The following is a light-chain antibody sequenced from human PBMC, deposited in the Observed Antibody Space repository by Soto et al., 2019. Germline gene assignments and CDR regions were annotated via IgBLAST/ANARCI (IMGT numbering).Light chain of an antibody. J-gene: IGKJ2*01. V-gene: IGKV1-39*01. CDR1: QSVRTH. CDR3: QQSYSPPRT. CDR2: AAS. Sequence: DIQMTQSPSSLSASIGDRVTITSRARQSVRTHLNWYHQKPGKAPELLIYAASSLQAGVPSRFSGSGSGTDFTLTISSLHPEDFGDYYCQQSYSPPRTYGHGTNLEIK.